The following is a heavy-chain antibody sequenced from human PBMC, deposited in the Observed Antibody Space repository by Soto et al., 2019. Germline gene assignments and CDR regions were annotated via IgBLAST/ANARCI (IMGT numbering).Heavy chain of an antibody. J-gene: IGHJ5*02. Sequence: QLQLHESGSGLVKPSQTLSLTCAVSGGSISSGGYSWSWTRQPPGKGLEWIGYIYHSGITYYNPSLKSRVTISVDRSKNQFSLKLSSVTAAGTVVYYCARVPGPWGQGTLVTVSS. CDR1: GGSISSGGYS. CDR3: ARVPGP. CDR2: IYHSGIT. V-gene: IGHV4-30-2*01.